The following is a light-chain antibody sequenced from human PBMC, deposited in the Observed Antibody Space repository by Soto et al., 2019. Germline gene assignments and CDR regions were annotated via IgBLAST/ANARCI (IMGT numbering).Light chain of an antibody. CDR2: AAS. CDR3: QHYTNWPYT. V-gene: IGKV3-15*01. CDR1: QSVSRN. J-gene: IGKJ2*01. Sequence: EIVMTQSPATLSVSPGERATLSCSASQSVSRNLAWYQQKPGQGPRLLIYAASARASGVPAGFSGSESGTEFTLSLPSLQSDAFAVYYCQHYTNWPYTFVQGTKLEIQ.